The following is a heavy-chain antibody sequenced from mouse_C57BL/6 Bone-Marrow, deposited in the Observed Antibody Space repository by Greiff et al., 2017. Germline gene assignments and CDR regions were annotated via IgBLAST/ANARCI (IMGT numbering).Heavy chain of an antibody. V-gene: IGHV1-42*01. J-gene: IGHJ1*03. CDR3: ARGDYDWYFDV. CDR1: GYSFTGYY. CDR2: INPSTGGT. Sequence: VQLQQSGPELVKPGASVKISCKASGYSFTGYYMNWVKQSPEKSLEWIGEINPSTGGTTYNQKFKAKATLTVDKSSSTAYMQLKSLTSEDSAVDYCARGDYDWYFDVWGTGTTVTVSS. D-gene: IGHD2-4*01.